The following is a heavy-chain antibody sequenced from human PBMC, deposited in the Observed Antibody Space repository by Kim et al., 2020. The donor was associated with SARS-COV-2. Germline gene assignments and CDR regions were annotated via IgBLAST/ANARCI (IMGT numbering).Heavy chain of an antibody. CDR1: GFTFSKYW. V-gene: IGHV3-7*01. J-gene: IGHJ4*02. CDR2: IKQDGSDR. Sequence: GGSLRLSCAASGFTFSKYWMSWVRQSPGKGPEWLANIKQDGSDRHYVDSVKGRCTISRDNAKNSLYLQMNNLRAEDTAVYYCATYGIRAACVDYWGQST. CDR3: ATYGIRAACVDY. D-gene: IGHD6-25*01.